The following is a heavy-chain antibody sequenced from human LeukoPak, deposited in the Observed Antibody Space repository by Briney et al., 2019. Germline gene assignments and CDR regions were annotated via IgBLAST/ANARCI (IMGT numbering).Heavy chain of an antibody. CDR3: ARDSSSWSYYYYMDV. CDR2: IYASGST. V-gene: IGHV4-61*02. Sequence: SETLSLTCTVSGGSISGSTYYWTWIRQPAGKGLEWIGRIYASGSTNYIPSLKSRVTISVDTSKNQFSLKLTSVTAADTAVYYCARDSSSWSYYYYMDVWGKGTTVTVSS. D-gene: IGHD6-13*01. J-gene: IGHJ6*03. CDR1: GGSISGSTYY.